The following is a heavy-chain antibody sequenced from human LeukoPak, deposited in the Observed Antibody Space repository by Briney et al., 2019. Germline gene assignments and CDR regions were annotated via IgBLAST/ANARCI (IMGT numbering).Heavy chain of an antibody. D-gene: IGHD1-1*01. V-gene: IGHV1-69*13. CDR2: IIPIFGTA. CDR3: ARHVGRVNPGYFDY. Sequence: SVKVSCKASGGTFSSYAISWVRQAPGQGLEWMGGIIPIFGTANYAQKFQGRVTITADESTSTAYMELSSLRSEDTAVYYCARHVGRVNPGYFDYWGQGTLVTVSS. CDR1: GGTFSSYA. J-gene: IGHJ4*02.